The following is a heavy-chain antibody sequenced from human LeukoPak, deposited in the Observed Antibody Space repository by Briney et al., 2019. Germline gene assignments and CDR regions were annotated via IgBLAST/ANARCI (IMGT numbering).Heavy chain of an antibody. D-gene: IGHD2-15*01. CDR1: GYTFTSYS. J-gene: IGHJ4*02. V-gene: IGHV1-8*03. CDR2: MNPNSGNT. Sequence: ASVKVSCKASGYTFTSYSISWVRQATGQGLECMGWMNPNSGNTGYAQKFQGRVTITRNTSISTAYMELSSLRSEDTAVYYCATDPVGYCSSDSCYSVDYWGQGTLVTVSS. CDR3: ATDPVGYCSSDSCYSVDY.